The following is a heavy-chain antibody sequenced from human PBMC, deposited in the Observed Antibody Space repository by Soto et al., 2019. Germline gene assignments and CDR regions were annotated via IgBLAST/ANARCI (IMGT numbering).Heavy chain of an antibody. CDR3: GKDPNGDYVGGFDF. V-gene: IGHV3-23*01. CDR1: GFTFNSYA. J-gene: IGHJ3*01. D-gene: IGHD4-17*01. Sequence: EVHLLESGGDLVQPGGSLRLSCATSGFTFNSYAMSWVRQAPGNGLEWVSGISASGGGTYYLDSVMGRFTISKHSSNNTLYLQMNCRRAEDTALYFCGKDPNGDYVGGFDFWGPGTMVTVSS. CDR2: ISASGGGT.